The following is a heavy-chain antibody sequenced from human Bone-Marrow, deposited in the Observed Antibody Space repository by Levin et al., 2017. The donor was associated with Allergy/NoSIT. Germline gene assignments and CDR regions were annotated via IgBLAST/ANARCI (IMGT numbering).Heavy chain of an antibody. J-gene: IGHJ4*02. V-gene: IGHV4-39*01. CDR1: SGSISSSSDY. CDR3: ARVRNLGSSRDSPNDY. CDR2: IYNSGST. Sequence: SQTLSLTCTVSSGSISSSSDYWGWIRQPPGKGPEWIGSIYNSGSTYYNPSLKSRVIISVDTSKNQFSLKLSSVTAADTAVYYCARVRNLGSSRDSPNDYWGQGTLVTVSS. D-gene: IGHD6-6*01.